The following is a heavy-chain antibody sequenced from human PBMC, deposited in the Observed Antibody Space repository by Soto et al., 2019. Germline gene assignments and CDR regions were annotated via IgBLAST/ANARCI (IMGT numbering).Heavy chain of an antibody. J-gene: IGHJ3*02. V-gene: IGHV3-23*01. CDR3: AKDPPFWSGYYMNPDAFDI. D-gene: IGHD3-3*01. Sequence: GGSLRLSCAASGFTFSSYAMSWVRQAPGKGLEWDSAISGSGGSTYYADSVKGRFTISRDNSKNTLYLQMNSLRAEDTAVYYCAKDPPFWSGYYMNPDAFDIWGQGTMVTVSS. CDR2: ISGSGGST. CDR1: GFTFSSYA.